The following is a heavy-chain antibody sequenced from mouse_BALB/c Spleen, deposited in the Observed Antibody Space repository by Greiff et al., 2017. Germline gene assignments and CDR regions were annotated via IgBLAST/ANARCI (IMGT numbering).Heavy chain of an antibody. CDR2: SRNKANDYTT. J-gene: IGHJ3*01. D-gene: IGHD1-2*01. V-gene: IGHV7-1*02. Sequence: EVKVVESGGGLVQPGGSLRLSCATSGFTFSDFYMEWVRQPPGKRLEWIAASRNKANDYTTEYSASVKGRFIVSRDTSQSILYLQMNALRAEDTAIYYCARDAEYYGYGVAYWGQGTLVTVSA. CDR3: ARDAEYYGYGVAY. CDR1: GFTFSDFY.